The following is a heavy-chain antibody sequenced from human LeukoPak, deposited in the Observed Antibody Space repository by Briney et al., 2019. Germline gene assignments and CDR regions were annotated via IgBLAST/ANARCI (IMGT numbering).Heavy chain of an antibody. J-gene: IGHJ6*02. CDR2: IIPLFGIV. Sequence: SVKVSCKASGGTFSSHTISWVRQAPEQGLEWMGRIIPLFGIVNYAQKFQDRATITADKSTSTAYMEVSSLRSEDTAVYYCARIPSGDVDTAMVMYYHYGMDVWGQGTTVTVSS. CDR1: GGTFSSHT. D-gene: IGHD5-18*01. CDR3: ARIPSGDVDTAMVMYYHYGMDV. V-gene: IGHV1-69*02.